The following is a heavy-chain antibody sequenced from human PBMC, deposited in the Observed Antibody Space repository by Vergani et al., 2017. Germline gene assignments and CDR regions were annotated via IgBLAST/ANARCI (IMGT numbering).Heavy chain of an antibody. Sequence: QVQLQESGPGLVKPSETLSLTCAVSGYSISSGYYWGWIRQPPGNGLEWIGSIYHSGSTYYNPSLKSRVTISLDTSKNQFSLKLSTLTAADTAVYYCGRHAYGSGTESKINWFDPWGQGTLVTVSS. CDR2: IYHSGST. J-gene: IGHJ5*02. CDR3: GRHAYGSGTESKINWFDP. CDR1: GYSISSGYY. D-gene: IGHD3-10*01. V-gene: IGHV4-38-2*01.